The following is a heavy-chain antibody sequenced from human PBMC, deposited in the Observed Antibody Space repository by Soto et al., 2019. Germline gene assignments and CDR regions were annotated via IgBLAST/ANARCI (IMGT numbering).Heavy chain of an antibody. Sequence: SETLSLTCTVSGGSISSYYWSWIRQPPGKGLEWIGYIYYSGSTNYNPSLKSRVTISVDTSKNQLSLKLSSVTAADTAVYYCARDNRKAGSGWYSSYYYYGMDVWGQGTTVTVSS. CDR3: ARDNRKAGSGWYSSYYYYGMDV. CDR2: IYYSGST. D-gene: IGHD6-19*01. CDR1: GGSISSYY. J-gene: IGHJ6*02. V-gene: IGHV4-59*13.